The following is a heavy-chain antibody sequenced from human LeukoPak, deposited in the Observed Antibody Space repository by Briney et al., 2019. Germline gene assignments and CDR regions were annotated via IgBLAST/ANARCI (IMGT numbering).Heavy chain of an antibody. D-gene: IGHD6-13*01. CDR1: DDSITNRAYS. CDR3: ARESGDRWYRGWIDR. Sequence: SETLSLTCAVSDDSITNRAYSWSWIRQPPGMGLEWIVHIYHGGFAYYNPSLKGRVTISVDKFNNSFSLKLTSMTAADTAVYFCARESGDRWYRGWIDRWGQGTRVTVSS. J-gene: IGHJ5*02. V-gene: IGHV4-30-2*01. CDR2: IYHGGFA.